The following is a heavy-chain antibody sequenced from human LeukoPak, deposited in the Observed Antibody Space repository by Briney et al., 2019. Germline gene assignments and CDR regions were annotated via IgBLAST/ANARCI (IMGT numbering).Heavy chain of an antibody. CDR2: IKQDGSEK. J-gene: IGHJ6*02. V-gene: IGHV3-7*01. CDR3: ARTQVSSSWYSVYYYYGMDV. Sequence: GVSLRLSCAASGFTFSSYWMSWVRQAPGKGLEWVANIKQDGSEKYYVDSVKGRFTISRDNAKNSLYLQMNSLRAEDTAVYYCARTQVSSSWYSVYYYYGMDVWGQGTTVTVSS. D-gene: IGHD6-13*01. CDR1: GFTFSSYW.